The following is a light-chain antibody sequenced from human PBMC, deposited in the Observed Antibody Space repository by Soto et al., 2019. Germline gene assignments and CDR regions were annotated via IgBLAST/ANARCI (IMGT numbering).Light chain of an antibody. CDR3: SSYTRSSTRV. V-gene: IGLV2-14*01. J-gene: IGLJ1*01. Sequence: QSVLTQPASVSGSPGQSITISCTGTSSDVGGYNYVSWYQQHPGKAPKLMIYEVSNRPSGVSNRFSGSKSGNTASLTISGLQAEAEADYYCSSYTRSSTRVFGNGTKLTV. CDR1: SSDVGGYNY. CDR2: EVS.